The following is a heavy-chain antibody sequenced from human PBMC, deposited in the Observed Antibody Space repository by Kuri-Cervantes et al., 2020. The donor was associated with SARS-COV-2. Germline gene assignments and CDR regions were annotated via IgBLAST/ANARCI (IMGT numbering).Heavy chain of an antibody. CDR1: GGTFSSYA. J-gene: IGHJ4*02. Sequence: SVKVSRKASGGTFSSYAISWVRQAPGQGLEWMGRIIPIFGIANYAQKFQGRVTITADKSTSTAYMELSSLRSEDTAVYYCARQLETTMLYYFDYWGQGTLVTVSS. V-gene: IGHV1-69*04. CDR3: ARQLETTMLYYFDY. D-gene: IGHD3-10*02. CDR2: IIPIFGIA.